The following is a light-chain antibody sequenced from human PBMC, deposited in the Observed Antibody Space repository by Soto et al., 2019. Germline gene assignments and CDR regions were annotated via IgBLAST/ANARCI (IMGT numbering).Light chain of an antibody. CDR1: SSNIGSNT. J-gene: IGLJ2*01. V-gene: IGLV1-44*01. CDR3: AAWDGSLNGWV. CDR2: SND. Sequence: QSALTQAPSASGTPGQRVTISCSGSSSNIGSNTVSWCQQVPGTAPKLLIYSNDQRPSGVPDRFSGSKSGTSASLAIGGLQSEDEADYYCAAWDGSLNGWVFGGGTKVTIL.